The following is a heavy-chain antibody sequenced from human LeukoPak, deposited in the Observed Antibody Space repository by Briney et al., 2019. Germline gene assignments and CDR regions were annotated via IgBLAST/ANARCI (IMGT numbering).Heavy chain of an antibody. D-gene: IGHD3-10*01. J-gene: IGHJ3*02. CDR2: INPSGGST. CDR1: GYTFTSYY. Sequence: ASVKVSCKASGYTFTSYYMHWVRQAPGQGREWMGIINPSGGSTSYAQKFQGRDTMTRDTSTSTVYMELSSLRSEDTAVYYCARVRAVRGVNDAFDIWGQGTMVTVSS. V-gene: IGHV1-46*01. CDR3: ARVRAVRGVNDAFDI.